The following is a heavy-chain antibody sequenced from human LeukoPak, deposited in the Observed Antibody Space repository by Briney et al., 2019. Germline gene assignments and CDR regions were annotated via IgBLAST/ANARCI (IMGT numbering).Heavy chain of an antibody. CDR2: ISSSSSYI. CDR1: GFTFSSYS. CDR3: ARGCPYWGSYRPYYFDY. J-gene: IGHJ4*02. V-gene: IGHV3-21*01. D-gene: IGHD3-16*02. Sequence: GGSLRLSCAASGFTFSSYSMNWVRQAPGKGLEWVSSISSSSSYIYYADSVKGRFTISRDNAKNSLYLQMNSLRAEDTAVYYCARGCPYWGSYRPYYFDYWGQGTLVTVSS.